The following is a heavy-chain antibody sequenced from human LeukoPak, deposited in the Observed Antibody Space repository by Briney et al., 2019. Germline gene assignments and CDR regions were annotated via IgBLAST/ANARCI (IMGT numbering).Heavy chain of an antibody. J-gene: IGHJ6*02. V-gene: IGHV3-66*01. CDR1: GFTVSSNY. CDR3: AREGGKGITGTSYGMDV. CDR2: IYSGGST. D-gene: IGHD1-7*01. Sequence: GGSLRLSCAASGFTVSSNYMSWVRQAPGKGLEWVSVIYSGGSTYYADSVKGRFTISRDNSKNTLYLQMNSLRAEDTAAYYCAREGGKGITGTSYGMDVWGQGTTVTVSS.